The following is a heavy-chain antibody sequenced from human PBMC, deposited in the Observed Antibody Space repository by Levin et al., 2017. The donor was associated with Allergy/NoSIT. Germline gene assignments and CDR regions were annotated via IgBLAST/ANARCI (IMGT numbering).Heavy chain of an antibody. CDR3: ARGPPVDYYDRSGFYYPFDH. CDR2: INHSGST. J-gene: IGHJ4*02. V-gene: IGHV4-34*01. Sequence: SETLSLTCAVYGGSFSNYYWSWIRQAPGKGLEWIGEINHSGSTNYNPSLKSRVTITVDTSENHFSLKLNSVTAADTAEFYCARGPPVDYYDRSGFYYPFDHWGQGTLVTVSS. D-gene: IGHD3-22*01. CDR1: GGSFSNYY.